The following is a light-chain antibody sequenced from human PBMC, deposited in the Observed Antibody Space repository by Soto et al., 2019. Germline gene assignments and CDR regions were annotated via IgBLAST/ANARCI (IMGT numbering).Light chain of an antibody. CDR3: QQYNNWRT. J-gene: IGKJ1*01. CDR2: GAS. Sequence: EIVMTQSPATLSVSPGERATLSCRASQGVSGNLAWYQQKPGQAPRLLIYGASTRATGIPARFSGSGSGTEFTLTISSLQSEDFAVYYCQQYNNWRTFGQGTKVDIK. CDR1: QGVSGN. V-gene: IGKV3-15*01.